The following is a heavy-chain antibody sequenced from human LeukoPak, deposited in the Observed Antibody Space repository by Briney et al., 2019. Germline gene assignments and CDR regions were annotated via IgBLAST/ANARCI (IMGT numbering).Heavy chain of an antibody. CDR1: GFTFNNYG. V-gene: IGHV3-23*01. D-gene: IGHD2/OR15-2a*01. J-gene: IGHJ5*02. Sequence: GGSLSLPCAACGFTFNNYGMYWVRQAPGKGLEWVSAISGSGGSTYYADSVKGRFTISRDNSKNTLYLQMNSLRAEDTAVYYCAKIWKLSFPCPQNCADLWARGPLVTVSS. CDR2: ISGSGGST. CDR3: AKIWKLSFPCPQNCADL.